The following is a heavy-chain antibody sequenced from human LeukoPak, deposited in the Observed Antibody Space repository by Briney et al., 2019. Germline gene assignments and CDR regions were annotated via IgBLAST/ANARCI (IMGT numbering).Heavy chain of an antibody. D-gene: IGHD3-9*01. CDR2: ISSSSSYI. V-gene: IGHV3-21*01. J-gene: IGHJ4*02. CDR1: GFTFSSYS. CDR3: ARGYDILSGYDY. Sequence: GGSLRLSCAASGFTFSSYSMNWVRQAPGKGLEWVSSISSSSSYIYHADSVKGRFTISRDNAKNSLYLQMNSLRAEDTAVYYCARGYDILSGYDYWGQGTLVTVSS.